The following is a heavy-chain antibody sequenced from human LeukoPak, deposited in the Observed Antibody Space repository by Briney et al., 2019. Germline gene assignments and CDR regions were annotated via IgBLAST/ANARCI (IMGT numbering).Heavy chain of an antibody. Sequence: GGSLRLSCAASGFTFSSYTMNWVRQAPGKGLEWVSSISSSSNYIYYADSVKGRFTISRDNSKNTLYLQMNSLRAEDSAVYYCAKGFVEMATILVYWGQGTLVTVSS. D-gene: IGHD5-24*01. CDR1: GFTFSSYT. J-gene: IGHJ4*02. CDR3: AKGFVEMATILVY. V-gene: IGHV3-21*01. CDR2: ISSSSNYI.